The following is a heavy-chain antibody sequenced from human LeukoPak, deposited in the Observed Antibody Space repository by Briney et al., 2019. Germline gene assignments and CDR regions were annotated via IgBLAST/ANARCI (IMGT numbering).Heavy chain of an antibody. Sequence: PGGSLRLSCAASGFTFSSYSMNWVRQAPGKGLEWVSSISSSSSYIYYADSVKGRFTISRDNAKNSLYLQMNSLRAEDTAVYYCARDADQYYYGSEPLSGYYGMDVWGQGTTVTVSS. CDR2: ISSSSSYI. J-gene: IGHJ6*02. CDR3: ARDADQYYYGSEPLSGYYGMDV. V-gene: IGHV3-21*01. CDR1: GFTFSSYS. D-gene: IGHD3-10*01.